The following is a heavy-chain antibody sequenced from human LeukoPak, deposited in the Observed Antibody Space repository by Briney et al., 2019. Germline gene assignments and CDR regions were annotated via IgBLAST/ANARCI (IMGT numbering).Heavy chain of an antibody. D-gene: IGHD4-23*01. CDR3: AKVLSSDYGGNHYFDY. Sequence: GGSLRLSCAASGFTFSSYGMHWVRQAPGKGLEWVAVISYDGSNKYYADSVKGRFTISRDNSKNTLYLQMNSLRAEDTAVYYCAKVLSSDYGGNHYFDYWGQGTLVTVSS. CDR1: GFTFSSYG. V-gene: IGHV3-30*18. CDR2: ISYDGSNK. J-gene: IGHJ4*02.